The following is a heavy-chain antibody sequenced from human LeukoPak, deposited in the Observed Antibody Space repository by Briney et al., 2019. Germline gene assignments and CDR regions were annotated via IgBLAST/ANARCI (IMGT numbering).Heavy chain of an antibody. J-gene: IGHJ4*02. CDR2: ICGSGDNT. CDR1: GFTFSSYA. CDR3: AKTVGTSGTTKYYFDY. D-gene: IGHD1-1*01. Sequence: PGGSLRLSCAASGFTFSSYAMSWVRQAPGEGLEWVSPICGSGDNTYYADSVKGRFTISRDNSKNTLYLQMDSLRAEDTAVYYCAKTVGTSGTTKYYFDYWGQGTLVTVSS. V-gene: IGHV3-23*01.